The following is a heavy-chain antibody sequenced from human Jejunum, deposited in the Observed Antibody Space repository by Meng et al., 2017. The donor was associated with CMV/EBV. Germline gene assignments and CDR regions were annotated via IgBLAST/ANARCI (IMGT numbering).Heavy chain of an antibody. CDR2: IKSGGTNI. J-gene: IGHJ4*02. CDR3: LKLPPGY. D-gene: IGHD2-21*01. V-gene: IGHV3-74*01. CDR1: GFSSDDFW. Sequence: EVQVVESGGGLIQPGVSLRLSCVVSGFSSDDFWVDWVRQAPGKGPLWVSRIKSGGTNIKYADSVKGRFTISGDNAKNTVYLQMNNLRDEDTAVYYCLKLPPGYWGQGTLVTVSS.